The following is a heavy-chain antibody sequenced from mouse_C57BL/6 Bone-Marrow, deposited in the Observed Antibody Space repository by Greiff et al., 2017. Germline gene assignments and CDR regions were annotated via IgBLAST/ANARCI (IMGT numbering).Heavy chain of an antibody. Sequence: EVKLVESGGGLVQPGGSLKLSCAASGFTFSDYYMYWVRQTPEKRLEWVAYISNGGGSTYYPDTVKGRFTISRDNDKNPLYLQMSRLKSQDTAMYYFARHPLSTMIRYFDVWGTGTTVTVSS. CDR2: ISNGGGST. CDR1: GFTFSDYY. V-gene: IGHV5-12*01. CDR3: ARHPLSTMIRYFDV. J-gene: IGHJ1*03. D-gene: IGHD2-4*01.